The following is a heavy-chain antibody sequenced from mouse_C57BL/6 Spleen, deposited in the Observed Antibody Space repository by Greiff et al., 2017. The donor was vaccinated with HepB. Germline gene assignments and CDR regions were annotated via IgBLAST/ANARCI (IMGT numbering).Heavy chain of an antibody. CDR3: ARGLRMVY. CDR1: GYSITSGYY. J-gene: IGHJ4*01. D-gene: IGHD1-1*01. V-gene: IGHV3-6*01. Sequence: EVQLQQSGPGLVKPSQSLSLTCSVTGYSITSGYYWNWIRQFPGTKLEWMGYISYDGSNNYNPSLKNRISITRVTSKNPFFLKLKSVTTEDTATYYCARGLRMVYWGQGNSVTVSP. CDR2: ISYDGSN.